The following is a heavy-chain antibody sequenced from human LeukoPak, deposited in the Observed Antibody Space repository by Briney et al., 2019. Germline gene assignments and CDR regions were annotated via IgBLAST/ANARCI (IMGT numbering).Heavy chain of an antibody. J-gene: IGHJ4*02. V-gene: IGHV5-51*01. CDR1: GYSFTSSW. D-gene: IGHD1-1*01. Sequence: GESLKISCKGSGYSFTSSWIGWVRQMPGKGLEWMGIIYAGDSDTRYRPSFQGQVTISADKSISTAYLQWSSLNTSDTAMYYCARYTDHYYFDYWGQGTLVTVSS. CDR2: IYAGDSDT. CDR3: ARYTDHYYFDY.